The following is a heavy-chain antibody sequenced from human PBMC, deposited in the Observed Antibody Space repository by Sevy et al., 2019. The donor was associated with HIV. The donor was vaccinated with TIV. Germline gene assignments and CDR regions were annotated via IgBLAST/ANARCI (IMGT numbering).Heavy chain of an antibody. CDR3: ARDRYSNYALGNYLYGMDV. J-gene: IGHJ6*02. D-gene: IGHD4-4*01. CDR2: ISSSGSTI. Sequence: GGSLRLSCAASGLTFSDYYMSWIRQAPGKGPEWVSYISSSGSTIYYADSVKGRFTISRDNAKNSLYLQMNSLRAEDTAVYYCARDRYSNYALGNYLYGMDVWGQGTTVTVSS. CDR1: GLTFSDYY. V-gene: IGHV3-11*01.